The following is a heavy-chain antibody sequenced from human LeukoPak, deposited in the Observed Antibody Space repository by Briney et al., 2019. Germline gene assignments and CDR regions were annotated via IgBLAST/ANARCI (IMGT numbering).Heavy chain of an antibody. J-gene: IGHJ4*02. Sequence: ASVKVSCEASGYTFTSYDINWVRQATGQGLEWMGWMNPNSGNTGYAQKFQGRVTMTRNTSISTAYMELSSLRSEDTAVYYCARADFWSGYAIDYWGQGTLVTVSS. V-gene: IGHV1-8*01. CDR1: GYTFTSYD. CDR3: ARADFWSGYAIDY. D-gene: IGHD3-3*01. CDR2: MNPNSGNT.